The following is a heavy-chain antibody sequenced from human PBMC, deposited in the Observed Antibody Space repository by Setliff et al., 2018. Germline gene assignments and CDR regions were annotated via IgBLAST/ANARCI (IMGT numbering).Heavy chain of an antibody. Sequence: PGGSLRLSCAASGFTVSSNYMNWVRQAPGKGLEWVAVIWDDGGNKYHADSVKGRFTISRDNSKNTLYLQMNSLRPEDTAVYYCARTCSGSGCYAGLESWGQGTPVTVPS. CDR1: GFTVSSNY. D-gene: IGHD2-15*01. CDR2: IWDDGGNK. V-gene: IGHV3-33*08. CDR3: ARTCSGSGCYAGLES. J-gene: IGHJ4*02.